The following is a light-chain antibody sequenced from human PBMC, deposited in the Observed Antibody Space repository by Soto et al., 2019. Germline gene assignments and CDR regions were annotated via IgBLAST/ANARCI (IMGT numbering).Light chain of an antibody. CDR3: QQRSNWPVT. V-gene: IGKV3-11*01. CDR1: QSVSSY. CDR2: DAS. J-gene: IGKJ1*01. Sequence: VLPQSPGALSISPGERATLSCRASQSVSSYLAWYQQKPGQAPRLLIYDASTRATGISARFSGSGSGTDFTLTISSLEPEDFEVYYCQQRSNWPVTFGQGTKV.